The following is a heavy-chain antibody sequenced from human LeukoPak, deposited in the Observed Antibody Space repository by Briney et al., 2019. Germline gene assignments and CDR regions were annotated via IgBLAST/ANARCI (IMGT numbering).Heavy chain of an antibody. Sequence: SETLSLTCTVSGGSISSSSYYWGWIRQPPGKGLEWIGSIYYSGSTYYNPSLRSRVTISVDTSKNQFSLRLSSVTAADTAVYYCARQHALQSNRRYCSGGSCLYYFDYWGQGTLVTVSS. D-gene: IGHD2-15*01. J-gene: IGHJ4*02. CDR3: ARQHALQSNRRYCSGGSCLYYFDY. CDR1: GGSISSSSYY. V-gene: IGHV4-39*01. CDR2: IYYSGST.